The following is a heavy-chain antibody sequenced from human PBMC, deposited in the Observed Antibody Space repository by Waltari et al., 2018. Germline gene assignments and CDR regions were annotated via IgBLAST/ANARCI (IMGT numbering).Heavy chain of an antibody. Sequence: QLQLQDSVPGLVKPSETLLLTCTVSGVPISSISYDWGLIRQPPGKGLEWFGSFYYSGSTYYNRSLVGRVSISVVTSENQFYWKVSCVSTADTGVYYCARQSSSGWYRAGWFDPWGQGTLVTVST. V-gene: IGHV4-39*01. CDR1: GVPISSISYD. CDR2: FYYSGST. J-gene: IGHJ5*02. CDR3: ARQSSSGWYRAGWFDP. D-gene: IGHD6-19*01.